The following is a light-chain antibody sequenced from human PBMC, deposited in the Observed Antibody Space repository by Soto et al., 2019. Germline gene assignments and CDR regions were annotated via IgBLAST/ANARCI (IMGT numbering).Light chain of an antibody. CDR1: QRVTSKY. CDR3: QQYGDSPT. J-gene: IGKJ4*01. V-gene: IGKV3-20*01. Sequence: IVLTQSPGTLSLSPGERATLSCRASQRVTSKYLAWFQQKPGQAPRLLMYDVSTRATGFPDRFSGSGSGTDFTLTISRLEPEDFAVYYCQQYGDSPTFGGGTKVEIK. CDR2: DVS.